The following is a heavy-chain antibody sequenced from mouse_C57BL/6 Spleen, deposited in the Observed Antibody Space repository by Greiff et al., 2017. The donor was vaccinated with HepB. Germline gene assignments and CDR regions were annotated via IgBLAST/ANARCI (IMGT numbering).Heavy chain of an antibody. CDR1: GYAFTNYL. Sequence: QVQLQHSGAELVRPGTSVKVSCKASGYAFTNYLIEWVKQRPGQGLEWIGVINPGSGGTNYNEKFKGKATLTADKSSSTAYMQLSSLTSEDSAVYFCARGGTTTGYFDVWGTGTTVTVSS. CDR3: ARGGTTTGYFDV. J-gene: IGHJ1*03. D-gene: IGHD1-1*01. V-gene: IGHV1-54*01. CDR2: INPGSGGT.